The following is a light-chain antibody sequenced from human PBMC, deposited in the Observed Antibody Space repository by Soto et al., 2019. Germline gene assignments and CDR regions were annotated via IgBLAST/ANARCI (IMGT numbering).Light chain of an antibody. CDR2: GAS. V-gene: IGKV1-39*01. Sequence: DIQMTQSPSSLSASVGDRVSITCRASQTISSNVNWFQQKPGEVPKILISGASTLQSGVPSRFSGSGTGTDFTLTISNVQPEDFATYYCQQSYDHPLTFGQGTRL. J-gene: IGKJ5*01. CDR3: QQSYDHPLT. CDR1: QTISSN.